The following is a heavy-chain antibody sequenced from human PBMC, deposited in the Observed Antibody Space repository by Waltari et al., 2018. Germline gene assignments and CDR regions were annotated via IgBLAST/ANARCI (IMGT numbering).Heavy chain of an antibody. J-gene: IGHJ5*02. CDR1: GFTVSSNY. Sequence: EVQLVESGGGLIQPGESLRLSCAASGFTVSSNYMSWVRQAQGTGLKWFSFIYSDCRTYYADSVTGPFTISRVNTMNTLYLQMNSLRVEDTAMYYCATKSTSSAWFVRWGQGTLVTVSS. CDR2: IYSDCRT. CDR3: ATKSTSSAWFVR. D-gene: IGHD6-19*01. V-gene: IGHV3-53*01.